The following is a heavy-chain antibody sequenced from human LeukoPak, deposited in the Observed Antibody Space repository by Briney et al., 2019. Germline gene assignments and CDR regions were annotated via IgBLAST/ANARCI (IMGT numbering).Heavy chain of an antibody. J-gene: IGHJ3*02. V-gene: IGHV4-59*01. CDR1: GGSISNSY. CDR3: ARDRYDLLTGYTHAFDI. CDR2: IHYLGST. Sequence: TSETLSLTCSVSGGSISNSYWSWIRQPPGKGLEWIGYIHYLGSTNYNPSLKSRVTISVDMPKNQISLNLSSVIAADTAVYYCARDRYDLLTGYTHAFDIWGQGTMVTVSS. D-gene: IGHD3-9*01.